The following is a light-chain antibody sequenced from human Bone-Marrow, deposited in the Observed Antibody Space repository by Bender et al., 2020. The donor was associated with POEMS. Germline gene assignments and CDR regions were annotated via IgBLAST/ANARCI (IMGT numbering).Light chain of an antibody. CDR3: AVWDDSLNGWV. Sequence: QPVLTQPPSVSAAPGQKVTISCSGSSSNIGNNYVSWYQQLPGTAPKLLIYSSHRRPSEVPDRFSGSRSGTSASLAISGLQSEDEADYYCAVWDDSLNGWVFGGGTKLTVL. CDR1: SSNIGNNY. J-gene: IGLJ3*02. V-gene: IGLV1-44*01. CDR2: SSH.